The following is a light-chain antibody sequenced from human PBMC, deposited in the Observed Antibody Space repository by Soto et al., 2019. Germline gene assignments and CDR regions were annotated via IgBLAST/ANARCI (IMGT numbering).Light chain of an antibody. Sequence: ELVLTQSPGTLSLSPWARANLSCRASQSVSSSYLAWYQQQPCQAHRLVIYGAYSRATGIPDRFSGSGSGTDFTLTISRLEPEDLAVYYCQQLGDSPQITFGQWNRLEIK. CDR1: QSVSSSY. J-gene: IGKJ5*01. CDR2: GAY. V-gene: IGKV3-20*01. CDR3: QQLGDSPQIT.